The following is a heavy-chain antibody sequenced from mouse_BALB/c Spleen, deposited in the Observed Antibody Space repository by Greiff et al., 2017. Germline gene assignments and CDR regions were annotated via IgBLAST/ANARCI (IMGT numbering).Heavy chain of an antibody. J-gene: IGHJ2*01. CDR1: GYSITSDYA. D-gene: IGHD3-2*01. Sequence: DVQLQESGPGLVKPSQSLSLTCTVTGYSITSDYAWNWIRQFPGNKLEWMGYISYSGSTSYNPSLKSRISITRDTSKNQFFLQLKSVTTEDTATYYCARIRQLYFDYWGQGTTLTVSS. CDR3: ARIRQLYFDY. V-gene: IGHV3-2*02. CDR2: ISYSGST.